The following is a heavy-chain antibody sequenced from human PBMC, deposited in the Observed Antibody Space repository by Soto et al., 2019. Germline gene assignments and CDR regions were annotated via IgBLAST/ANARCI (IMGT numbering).Heavy chain of an antibody. Sequence: GGSLRLSCAASGFTFGTYAMIWVRQAPGKGLEWISAISGSGGSTYYADSVKGRFTISRDTSKNTLYLQMNSLRAEDTALYYCAKSYSSNWYDYFDYWGQGTLVTVSS. D-gene: IGHD6-13*01. CDR2: ISGSGGST. V-gene: IGHV3-23*01. J-gene: IGHJ4*02. CDR1: GFTFGTYA. CDR3: AKSYSSNWYDYFDY.